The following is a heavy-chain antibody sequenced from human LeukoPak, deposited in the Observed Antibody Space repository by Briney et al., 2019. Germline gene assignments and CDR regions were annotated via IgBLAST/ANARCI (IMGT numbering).Heavy chain of an antibody. CDR2: IYYSGST. Sequence: PSGTLSLTCAVSGDSISSGHYWGWIRQPPGKGLECIGSIYYSGSTYYNPSLKSRVTISVDTSKNQFSLKVSSVTAADTALYYCARGLYDFDYWGQGTLVTVSS. V-gene: IGHV4-38-2*01. CDR3: ARGLYDFDY. J-gene: IGHJ4*02. CDR1: GDSISSGHY. D-gene: IGHD3-16*01.